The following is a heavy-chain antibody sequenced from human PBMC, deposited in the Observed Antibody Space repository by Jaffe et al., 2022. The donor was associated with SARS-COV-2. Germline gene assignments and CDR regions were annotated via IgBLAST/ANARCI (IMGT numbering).Heavy chain of an antibody. CDR1: GGSISSYY. CDR3: AREFPPSSDDYYGMDV. J-gene: IGHJ6*02. Sequence: QVQLQESGPGLVKPSETLSLTCTVSGGSISSYYWSWIRQPPGKGLEWIGYIYYSGSTNYNPSLKSRVTISVDTSKNQFSLKLSSVTAADTAVYYCAREFPPSSDDYYGMDVWGQGTTVTVSS. CDR2: IYYSGST. V-gene: IGHV4-59*01. D-gene: IGHD6-6*01.